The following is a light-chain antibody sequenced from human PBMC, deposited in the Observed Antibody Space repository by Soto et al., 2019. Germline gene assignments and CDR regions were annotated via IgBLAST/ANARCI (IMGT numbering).Light chain of an antibody. V-gene: IGLV5-45*03. CDR2: YKSDSDK. J-gene: IGLJ3*02. CDR3: LIWDASSWV. CDR1: SGINVGTYR. Sequence: QLVLTQPSSLSASPGASASLTCTLRSGINVGTYRIYWYQQKPGSPPQYLLRYKSDSDKQQGSGVPSRFSGSKDASANVGILLISGLQSDDEADYYCLIWDASSWVFGGGTKLTVL.